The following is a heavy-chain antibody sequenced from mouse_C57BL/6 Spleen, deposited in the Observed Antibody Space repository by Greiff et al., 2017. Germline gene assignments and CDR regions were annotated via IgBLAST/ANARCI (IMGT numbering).Heavy chain of an antibody. J-gene: IGHJ1*03. CDR1: GYTFTDYY. CDR3: ARSGIYYGNYDWYFDV. CDR2: INPNNGGT. D-gene: IGHD2-1*01. Sequence: EVQLQQSGPELVKPGASVKISCKASGYTFTDYYMNWVKQSHGKSLEWIGDINPNNGGTSYNQKFKGKATLTVDKSSSTAYMELRSLTSEDSAVYYCARSGIYYGNYDWYFDVWGTGTTVTVSS. V-gene: IGHV1-26*01.